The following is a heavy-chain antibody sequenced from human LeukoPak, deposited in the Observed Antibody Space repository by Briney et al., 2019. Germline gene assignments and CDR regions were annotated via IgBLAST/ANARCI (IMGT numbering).Heavy chain of an antibody. CDR1: GFIVSSNS. V-gene: IGHV3-66*01. CDR3: ASDHRLFF. D-gene: IGHD3-3*01. J-gene: IGHJ4*02. Sequence: PGGSLRLSCAASGFIVSSNSMSWVRQAPGKGLEWVSLIYTGGTTYCADSVKGRFIISRDNSKNTLYLQMNSLRAEDTAVYYCASDHRLFFWGQGTLLTVSS. CDR2: IYTGGTT.